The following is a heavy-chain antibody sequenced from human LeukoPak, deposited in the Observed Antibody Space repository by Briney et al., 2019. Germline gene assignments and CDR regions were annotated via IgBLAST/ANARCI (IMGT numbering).Heavy chain of an antibody. CDR2: ISAYNGNT. CDR3: ARGTYSSGWYYYYGMDV. Sequence: ASVKVSCKASGYTFTSYGISWVRQAPGQGLEWMGWISAYNGNTNYAQKLQGRVTMTTDTSTSTAYMELRSLRSDDTAVYYCARGTYSSGWYYYYGMDVWGQGTTVTVSS. CDR1: GYTFTSYG. D-gene: IGHD6-19*01. J-gene: IGHJ6*02. V-gene: IGHV1-18*01.